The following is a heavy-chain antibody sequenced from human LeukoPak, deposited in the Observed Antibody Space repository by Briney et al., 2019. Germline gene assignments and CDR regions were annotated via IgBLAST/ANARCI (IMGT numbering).Heavy chain of an antibody. CDR3: ARVFGRYYYYYGMDV. D-gene: IGHD3-16*01. Sequence: GGSLRLSCAASGFTFSSYSMNWVRQAPGKGLEWVSSISSSSSYIYYADSVKGRFTISRDNAKNSLYLQMNSLRAEDTALYYCARVFGRYYYYYGMDVWGQGTTVTVSS. V-gene: IGHV3-21*04. J-gene: IGHJ6*02. CDR2: ISSSSSYI. CDR1: GFTFSSYS.